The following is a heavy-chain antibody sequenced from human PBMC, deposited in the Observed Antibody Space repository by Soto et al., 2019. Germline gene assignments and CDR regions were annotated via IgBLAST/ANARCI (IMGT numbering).Heavy chain of an antibody. V-gene: IGHV3-33*01. J-gene: IGHJ6*03. D-gene: IGHD5-12*01. CDR1: GFTFSSYG. CDR3: ARDSGYDYDVYYYYYMDV. CDR2: IWYDGSNK. Sequence: GSLRLSCAASGFTFSSYGMHWVRQAPGKGLEWVAVIWYDGSNKYYADSVKGRFTIDRDNSKNTLYLQMNSLRAEDTAVYYCARDSGYDYDVYYYYYMDVWGKGTTVTVSS.